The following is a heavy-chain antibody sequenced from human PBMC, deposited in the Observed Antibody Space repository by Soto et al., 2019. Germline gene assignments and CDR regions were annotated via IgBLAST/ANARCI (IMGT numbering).Heavy chain of an antibody. J-gene: IGHJ5*02. D-gene: IGHD5-18*01. CDR2: IFYTGSP. CDR3: ARLTSRIRAGIHGYSNFVDP. V-gene: IGHV4-39*01. Sequence: SGTLSLSCVASAGSITRGDSIWACCRQTPGKGRVWIDDIFYTGSPYYSPALKARLTISRDKSSDQFSLKLSCLTAADTAFYYCARLTSRIRAGIHGYSNFVDPWGPGITVTVSS. CDR1: AGSITRGDSI.